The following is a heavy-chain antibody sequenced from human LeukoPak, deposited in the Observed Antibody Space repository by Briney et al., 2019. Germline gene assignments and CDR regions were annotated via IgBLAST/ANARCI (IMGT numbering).Heavy chain of an antibody. CDR2: IIDSGGNT. V-gene: IGHV3-23*01. CDR3: AKRGRYYFDY. Sequence: PGGSLRLSCAASGFSFSSYAMSWVRQAPGKGLEWVSSIIDSGGNTFYADSVKGRFTMSRDNPKNTLYVQMNSLRVDDTAVYYCAKRGRYYFDYWGQGTLVTVSS. D-gene: IGHD3-16*01. CDR1: GFSFSSYA. J-gene: IGHJ4*02.